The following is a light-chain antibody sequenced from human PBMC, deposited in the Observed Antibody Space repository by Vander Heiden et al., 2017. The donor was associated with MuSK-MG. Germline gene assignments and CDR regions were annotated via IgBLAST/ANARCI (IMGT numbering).Light chain of an antibody. Sequence: DIVMTQSTDSLAVSLGERATINCKSSQSVFYSSNNKNYLAWYQQKPGQPPKLLISWASTRESGVPDRFSGSGSGTDFTLTISSLQAEDVAVYYCQHYYSTPLTFRGGTKVEI. J-gene: IGKJ4*01. V-gene: IGKV4-1*01. CDR3: QHYYSTPLT. CDR1: QSVFYSSNNKNY. CDR2: WAS.